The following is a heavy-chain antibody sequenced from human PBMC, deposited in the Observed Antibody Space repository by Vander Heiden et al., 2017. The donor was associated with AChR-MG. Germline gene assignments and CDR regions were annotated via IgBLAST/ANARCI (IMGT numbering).Heavy chain of an antibody. CDR1: GGSISSSSYY. Sequence: QLQLQESGPGLGRPSETLSLTCTVSGGSISSSSYYWGWIRQPPGKWLVLFGSIYYRGSHYLHPSLKSRVTISVDTSKNQFSLKLSSVTAADTAVYSCARNTIIVVGTTDTPNWFDPWGQGTLVTVSS. CDR2: IYYRGSH. V-gene: IGHV4-39*01. CDR3: ARNTIIVVGTTDTPNWFDP. D-gene: IGHD3-22*01. J-gene: IGHJ5*02.